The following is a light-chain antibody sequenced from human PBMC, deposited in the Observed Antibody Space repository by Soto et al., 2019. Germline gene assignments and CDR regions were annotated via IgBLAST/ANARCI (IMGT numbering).Light chain of an antibody. Sequence: DIVMTQSPDSLAVSLGERATINCKSSQSVLYSSNNKNYLAWYQQKPGQPPKLLIYWASTRESGVPDRFSGSGSGTDFTLTISSXXAXXXAVYXXQXXXSTPWTXXQGTKVEIK. CDR2: WAS. CDR1: QSVLYSSNNKNY. CDR3: QXXXSTPWT. V-gene: IGKV4-1*01. J-gene: IGKJ1*01.